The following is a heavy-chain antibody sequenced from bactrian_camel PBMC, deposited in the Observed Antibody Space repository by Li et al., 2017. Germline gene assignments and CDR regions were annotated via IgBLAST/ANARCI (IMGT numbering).Heavy chain of an antibody. D-gene: IGHD4*01. J-gene: IGHJ4*01. CDR2: FYRDGDT. V-gene: IGHV3S9*01. Sequence: HVQLVESGGGTVQPGGSVRLSCTATGFTFADVHAAWYRQAPGRRCELVSAFYRDGDTYYSRSVKGRFTISRDNDKRRVYLKMESLRPEDSADYFCATNPPRQPRDDDEPSCDEYREWGQGTQVTVS. CDR3: ATNPPRQPRDDDEPSCDEYRE. CDR1: GFTFADVH.